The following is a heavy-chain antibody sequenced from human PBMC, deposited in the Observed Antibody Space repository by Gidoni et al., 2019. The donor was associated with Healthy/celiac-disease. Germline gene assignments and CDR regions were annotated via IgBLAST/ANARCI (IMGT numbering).Heavy chain of an antibody. CDR3: AKGASYYGSGSPMNFDY. V-gene: IGHV3-9*01. Sequence: DVQLVESGGGLVQPGRSLRLSCAASGFPFADYAMHWVREAPGKGLAWVSGISWNSGSIGYADSVKGRFTISRDNAKNSLYLQMNSLRAEDTALYYCAKGASYYGSGSPMNFDYWGQGTLVTVSS. J-gene: IGHJ4*02. CDR2: ISWNSGSI. D-gene: IGHD3-10*01. CDR1: GFPFADYA.